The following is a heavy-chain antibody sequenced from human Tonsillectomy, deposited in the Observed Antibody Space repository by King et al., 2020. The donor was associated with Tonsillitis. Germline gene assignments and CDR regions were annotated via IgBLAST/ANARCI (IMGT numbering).Heavy chain of an antibody. V-gene: IGHV5-51*01. CDR3: ARQRRYYYDSSAYQI. CDR1: GYSFTSYW. Sequence: QLVQSGAEVKKPGESLKLSCKGSGYSFTSYWIGWVRQMPGKGLEWMGIIYPGDSDTRYSPSFQGQVTISADKSISTAYLQWSSLKASDTAMYYCARQRRYYYDSSAYQIWGQGTMVTVSS. D-gene: IGHD3-22*01. CDR2: IYPGDSDT. J-gene: IGHJ3*02.